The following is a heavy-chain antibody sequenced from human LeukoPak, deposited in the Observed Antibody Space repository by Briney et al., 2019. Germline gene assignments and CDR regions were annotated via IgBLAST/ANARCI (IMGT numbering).Heavy chain of an antibody. CDR3: ARALRGRRDYYYMDV. CDR1: GGSFSGYY. D-gene: IGHD3-10*01. V-gene: IGHV4-34*01. J-gene: IGHJ6*03. CDR2: IDHSGST. Sequence: PETLSLTCAVYGGSFSGYYWSWIRQPPGKGLEWIGEIDHSGSTNYNPSLKSRVTISVDTSKNQFSLKLSSVTAADTAVYYCARALRGRRDYYYMDVWGKGTTVTVSS.